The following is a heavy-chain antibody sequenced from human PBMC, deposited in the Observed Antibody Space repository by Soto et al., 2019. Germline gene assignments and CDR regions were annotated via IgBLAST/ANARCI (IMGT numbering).Heavy chain of an antibody. J-gene: IGHJ6*02. CDR2: INHSGST. D-gene: IGHD3-22*01. CDR1: GGCLSGYY. V-gene: IGHV4-34*01. CDR3: ARGPNYYDSNVVYVMDG. Sequence: ETLSLTFAVYGGCLSGYYWSWIRQPPGKGLEWIGEINHSGSTNYNPSLKSRVTISVDTSKNQFSLKLSSVKAADTAVYYCARGPNYYDSNVVYVMDGWGQGTTVIVS.